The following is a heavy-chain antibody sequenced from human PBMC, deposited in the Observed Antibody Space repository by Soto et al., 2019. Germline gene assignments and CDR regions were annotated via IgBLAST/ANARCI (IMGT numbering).Heavy chain of an antibody. V-gene: IGHV4-59*01. J-gene: IGHJ5*02. Sequence: QVQLQESGPGLVRPSETLSLTCTVSGGSISRYFWSWIRQSPGKGLEWIGYIFYTGCTTYNPSLKSRVTISIDTSKNQFSLKLSSLTAADTAVYYCAHFSDLEWFDPWGQGTLVTVSS. CDR1: GGSISRYF. CDR2: IFYTGCT. CDR3: AHFSDLEWFDP. D-gene: IGHD2-21*01.